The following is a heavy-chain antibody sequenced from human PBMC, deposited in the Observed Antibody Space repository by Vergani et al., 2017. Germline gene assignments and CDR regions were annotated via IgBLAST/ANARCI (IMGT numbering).Heavy chain of an antibody. CDR1: GGTFSSYA. V-gene: IGHV1-69*01. Sequence: QVQLVQSGAEVKKPGSSVKVSCKASGGTFSSYAISWVRQAPGQGLEWMGGIIPIFGTANYAQKFQGRVTITADESTSTAYMELSSLRSEDTAVYYCVRARIAAAGGERNWFDPWGQGTLVTVSS. D-gene: IGHD6-13*01. CDR3: VRARIAAAGGERNWFDP. CDR2: IIPIFGTA. J-gene: IGHJ5*02.